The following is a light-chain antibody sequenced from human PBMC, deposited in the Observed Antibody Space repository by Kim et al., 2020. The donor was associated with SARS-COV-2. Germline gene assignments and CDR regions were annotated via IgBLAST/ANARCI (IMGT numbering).Light chain of an antibody. CDR2: DAS. CDR1: QTVTDY. CDR3: QQRFDWPRT. J-gene: IGKJ1*01. V-gene: IGKV3-11*01. Sequence: LSPGERATLACRASQTVTDYLAWYQQRPGQAPRLLIYDASKRATGVPARFSGSGSGTDFTLTISSLQSEDFAVYYCQQRFDWPRTFGQGTKVDIK.